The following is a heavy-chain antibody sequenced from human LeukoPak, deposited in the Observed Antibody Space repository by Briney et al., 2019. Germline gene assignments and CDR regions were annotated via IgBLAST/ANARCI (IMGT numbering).Heavy chain of an antibody. D-gene: IGHD3-22*01. Sequence: GGSLRLSCAASGFTFSSYAMSWVRQAPGKGLEWVSAISGSGGSTYYADSVKGRFTISRDNSKNTLYLQMDSLKTEDTAVYYCTTHHSNQYYYDSSGYYYLPFDYWGQGTLVTVSS. CDR2: ISGSGGST. CDR3: TTHHSNQYYYDSSGYYYLPFDY. V-gene: IGHV3-23*01. CDR1: GFTFSSYA. J-gene: IGHJ4*02.